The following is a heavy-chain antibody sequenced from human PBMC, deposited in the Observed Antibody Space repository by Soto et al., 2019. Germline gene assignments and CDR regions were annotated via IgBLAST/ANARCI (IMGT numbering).Heavy chain of an antibody. CDR3: VRDTSGCSDSECYLSGLFDP. D-gene: IGHD3-22*01. CDR1: GGSINSGASS. Sequence: QLQRRGSGAGLVKTAETLSLTCTVSGGSINSGASSWSWIRKSPGKGLEWLGFIYQSGNTYYIPSLKSRVAISMDKHKNQLSLQLTSVTAAETAVYYCVRDTSGCSDSECYLSGLFDPWGPGTLVTVSS. V-gene: IGHV4-30-2*06. J-gene: IGHJ5*02. CDR2: IYQSGNT.